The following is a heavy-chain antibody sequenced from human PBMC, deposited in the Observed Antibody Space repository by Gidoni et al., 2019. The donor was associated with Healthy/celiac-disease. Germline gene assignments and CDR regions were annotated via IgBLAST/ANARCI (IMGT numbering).Heavy chain of an antibody. V-gene: IGHV4-39*01. J-gene: IGHJ4*02. Sequence: QLQLQESGPGLVKPSETLSLTCTVSGGSISSSSYYWGWIRQPPGKGLEWIGSIYYSGSTYYNPSLKSRVTISVDTSKNQFSLKLSSVTAADTAVYYCARHTAHYYGSGSYSYYFDYWGQGTLVTVSS. D-gene: IGHD3-10*01. CDR2: IYYSGST. CDR3: ARHTAHYYGSGSYSYYFDY. CDR1: GGSISSSSYY.